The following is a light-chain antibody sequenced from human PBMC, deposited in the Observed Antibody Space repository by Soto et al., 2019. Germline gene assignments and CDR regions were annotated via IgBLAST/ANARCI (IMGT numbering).Light chain of an antibody. Sequence: TAMTQSPCTLSSSPGERATLSCRASQSVTNNYLACYQQKPGQAPRLLIYGASSRATGIPSRFSGSGSGTDFTLTISSLQPEDFAVYYCHQYGSSPFTFGPGTRLDIK. V-gene: IGKV3-20*01. J-gene: IGKJ5*01. CDR2: GAS. CDR3: HQYGSSPFT. CDR1: QSVTNNY.